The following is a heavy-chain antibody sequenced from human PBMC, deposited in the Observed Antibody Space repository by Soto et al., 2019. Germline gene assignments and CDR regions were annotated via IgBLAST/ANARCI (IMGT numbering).Heavy chain of an antibody. CDR3: AKDLLPFTTLDAFDI. Sequence: EVQLVESGGGLVQPGRSLRLSCAASGFTFDDYAMHWVRQAPGKGLEWVSGISWNSGSIGYADSVKGRFTISRDNAKNSLYLQMNSLRAEDTALYYCAKDLLPFTTLDAFDIWGQGTMVTVSS. CDR2: ISWNSGSI. J-gene: IGHJ3*02. CDR1: GFTFDDYA. V-gene: IGHV3-9*01. D-gene: IGHD3-22*01.